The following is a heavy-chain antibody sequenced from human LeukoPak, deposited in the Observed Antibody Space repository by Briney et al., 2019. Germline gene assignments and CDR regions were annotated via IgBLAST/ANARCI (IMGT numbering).Heavy chain of an antibody. J-gene: IGHJ3*02. CDR2: ITSSSTYI. D-gene: IGHD4-17*01. CDR3: GRGRDYDAFDI. CDR1: GFTFSSHN. Sequence: GGSLRLSCAASGFTFSSHNMNWVRQTPGKGLEWVSSITSSSTYIYYADSVKGRFTISRDNAENSLYLQMNGLRAEDTAVYYCGRGRDYDAFDIWGQGTMVTVSS. V-gene: IGHV3-21*01.